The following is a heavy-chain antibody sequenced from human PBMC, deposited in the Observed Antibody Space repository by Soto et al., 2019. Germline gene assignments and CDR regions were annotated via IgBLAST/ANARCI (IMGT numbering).Heavy chain of an antibody. Sequence: EVQLLESGGGLVQPGGSLRLSCAASGFTFSSYAMSWVRQAPGKGLEWVSAISGSGGSTYYAGSVKGRFTISRDNSKKMVYLQKNSLRAEGTVVYYCARRSRDDFWSGYYLGQSPSTPPYFVYWGQGTLVTVSS. J-gene: IGHJ4*02. CDR3: ARRSRDDFWSGYYLGQSPSTPPYFVY. V-gene: IGHV3-23*01. CDR2: ISGSGGST. D-gene: IGHD3-3*01. CDR1: GFTFSSYA.